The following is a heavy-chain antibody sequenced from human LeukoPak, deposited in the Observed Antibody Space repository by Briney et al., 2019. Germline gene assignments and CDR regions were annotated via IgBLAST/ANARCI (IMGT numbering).Heavy chain of an antibody. CDR3: ARDIPNWATDV. V-gene: IGHV7-4-1*02. Sequence: ASVKVSCKASGYTFTSYGISWVRQAPGQGLEWMGWINTNAGNPTYGQGFTGRFVFSSDTAVSTAYLQISSLKAEDTGVYYCARDIPNWATDVWGQGTTVTVSS. J-gene: IGHJ6*02. CDR1: GYTFTSYG. D-gene: IGHD7-27*01. CDR2: INTNAGNP.